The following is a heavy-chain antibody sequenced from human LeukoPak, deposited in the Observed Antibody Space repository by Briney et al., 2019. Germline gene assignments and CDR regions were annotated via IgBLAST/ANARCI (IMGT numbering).Heavy chain of an antibody. V-gene: IGHV4-39*07. D-gene: IGHD3-3*01. CDR1: GGSISSSSYY. Sequence: PSETLSLTCTVSGGSISSSSYYWGRIRQPPGKGLEWIGEINHSGSTNYNPSLKSRVTISVDTSKNQFSLKLSSVTAADTAVYYCARAYQGFWSGYPLDYWGQGTLVTVSS. CDR2: INHSGST. CDR3: ARAYQGFWSGYPLDY. J-gene: IGHJ4*02.